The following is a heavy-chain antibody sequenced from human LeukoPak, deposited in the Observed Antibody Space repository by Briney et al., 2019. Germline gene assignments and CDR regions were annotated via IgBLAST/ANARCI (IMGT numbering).Heavy chain of an antibody. CDR1: GGSFSGYY. J-gene: IGHJ5*02. V-gene: IGHV4-34*01. D-gene: IGHD3-16*02. Sequence: SETLSLTCAVYGGSFSGYYWSWIRQPPGKGLEWIGEINRSGSTNYNPSLKSRVTISVDTSKNQFSLKLSSVTAADTAVYYCARDPRVWGSYRRDNWFDPWGQGTLVTVSS. CDR3: ARDPRVWGSYRRDNWFDP. CDR2: INRSGST.